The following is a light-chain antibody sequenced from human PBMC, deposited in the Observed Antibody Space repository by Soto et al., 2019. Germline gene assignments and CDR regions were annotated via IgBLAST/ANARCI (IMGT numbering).Light chain of an antibody. Sequence: EIVLTRYPGTLSLSPGEKATLSCRASQSVSSSYLAWYQQKPGQAPRLLIYGASSRATGIPDRFSGSGSGTDFTLTISRLEPEDFAVYYCQQYGRSSWTFGQGTKVEIK. CDR1: QSVSSSY. CDR3: QQYGRSSWT. J-gene: IGKJ1*01. CDR2: GAS. V-gene: IGKV3-20*01.